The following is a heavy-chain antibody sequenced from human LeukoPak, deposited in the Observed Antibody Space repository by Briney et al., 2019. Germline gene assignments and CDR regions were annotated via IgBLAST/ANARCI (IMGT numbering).Heavy chain of an antibody. CDR1: GFTFSSYS. D-gene: IGHD6-6*01. J-gene: IGHJ4*02. CDR3: ATGYSSSGIDY. Sequence: GSLRLSCAASGFTFSSYSMNWVRQPPGKGLEWIGSIYYSGSTYYNPSLKSRVTISVDTSKNQFSLKLSSVTAADTAVYYCATGYSSSGIDYWGQGTLVTVSS. CDR2: IYYSGST. V-gene: IGHV4-39*07.